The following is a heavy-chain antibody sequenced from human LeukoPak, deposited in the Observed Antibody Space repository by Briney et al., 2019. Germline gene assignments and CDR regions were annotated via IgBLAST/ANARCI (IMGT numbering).Heavy chain of an antibody. CDR3: ARELSLYSSGWYGNSY. Sequence: GGSLRLSCAASGFTVSSNYMSWVRQAPGKGLECVSIIYSGGSTHYADSVKGRFTISRDHSKNTLYLQMNSLGAEDTAVYYCARELSLYSSGWYGNSYWGQGTLVIVSP. J-gene: IGHJ4*02. CDR1: GFTVSSNY. D-gene: IGHD6-19*01. CDR2: IYSGGST. V-gene: IGHV3-66*01.